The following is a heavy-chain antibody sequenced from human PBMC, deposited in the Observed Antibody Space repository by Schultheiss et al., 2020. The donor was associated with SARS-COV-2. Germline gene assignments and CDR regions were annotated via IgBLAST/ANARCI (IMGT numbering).Heavy chain of an antibody. V-gene: IGHV1-18*01. CDR2: ISAYNGNT. D-gene: IGHD6-13*01. CDR3: ARENANSSSWPNLSSNWFDP. J-gene: IGHJ5*02. Sequence: ASVKVSCKASGYTFTSYGISWVRQAPGQGLEWMGWISAYNGNTNYAQKLQGRVTMTTDTSTSTAYMELRSLRSDDTAVYYCARENANSSSWPNLSSNWFDPWGQGGLVTVAS. CDR1: GYTFTSYG.